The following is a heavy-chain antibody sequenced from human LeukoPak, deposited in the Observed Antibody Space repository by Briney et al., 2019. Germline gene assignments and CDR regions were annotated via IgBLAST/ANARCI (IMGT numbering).Heavy chain of an antibody. V-gene: IGHV1-2*02. CDR1: GYTFTSYG. CDR3: TRGSLSWFDP. CDR2: INPKNGGT. J-gene: IGHJ5*02. Sequence: ASVKVSCKASGYTFTSYGISWVRQVPGQGLEWMGWINPKNGGTHYAQNFRDRVTLTRDTSITTVYMELSRLRSDDTAFYYCTRGSLSWFDPWGQGTLVAVSS. D-gene: IGHD1-26*01.